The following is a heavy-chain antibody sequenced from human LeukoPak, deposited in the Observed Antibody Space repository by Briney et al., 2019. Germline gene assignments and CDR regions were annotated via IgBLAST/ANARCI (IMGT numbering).Heavy chain of an antibody. Sequence: ASVKVSCKASGYTFTGYYMHWVRQAPGQGLEWMGWINPNSGGTNYAQKFQGRVTMTRDTSISTAYMELSRLKSDDTAVYYCARGVNTIFGVVIDFDYWGQGTLVTVSS. CDR2: INPNSGGT. CDR3: ARGVNTIFGVVIDFDY. J-gene: IGHJ4*02. D-gene: IGHD3-3*01. CDR1: GYTFTGYY. V-gene: IGHV1-2*02.